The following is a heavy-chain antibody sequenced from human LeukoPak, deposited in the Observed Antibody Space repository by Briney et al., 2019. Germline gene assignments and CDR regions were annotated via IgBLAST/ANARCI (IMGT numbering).Heavy chain of an antibody. J-gene: IGHJ4*02. V-gene: IGHV3-21*01. CDR2: ISSSSSYI. CDR1: GFTFSDHY. D-gene: IGHD6-19*01. Sequence: PGGSLRLSCEASGFTFSDHYIDWVRQAPGKGLEWVSSISSSSSYIYYADSVKGRFTISRDNAKNSLYLQMNSLRAEDTAVYYCARDGGWDYFDYWGQGTLVTVSS. CDR3: ARDGGWDYFDY.